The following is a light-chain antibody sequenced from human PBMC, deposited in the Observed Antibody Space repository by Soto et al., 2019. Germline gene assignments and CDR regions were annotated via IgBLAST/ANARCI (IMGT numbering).Light chain of an antibody. CDR3: QQYNNWPPYT. V-gene: IGKV3D-15*01. J-gene: IGKJ2*01. Sequence: EIVMTQSPATLSVSPGERATLSCRASQSVRSNLAWYQQKPGQAPRLLIYGASTRATGIPARFSGSGSGTEFTLTISSLQSEDVAVYYGQQYNNWPPYTFGQGTKLEIK. CDR2: GAS. CDR1: QSVRSN.